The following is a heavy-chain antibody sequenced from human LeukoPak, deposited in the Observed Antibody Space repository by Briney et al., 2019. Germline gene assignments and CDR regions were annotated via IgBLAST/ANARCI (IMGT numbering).Heavy chain of an antibody. CDR1: GGSFSGYY. Sequence: SETLSLTCAVYGGSFSGYYWSWIRQPPGKGLEWIGEINHSGSTNYNPSLKSRVTTSVDTSKNQFSLKLSSVTAADTAVYYCARPHTRAYDSSGYFDYWGQGNLVTVSS. CDR3: ARPHTRAYDSSGYFDY. V-gene: IGHV4-34*01. J-gene: IGHJ4*02. D-gene: IGHD3-22*01. CDR2: INHSGST.